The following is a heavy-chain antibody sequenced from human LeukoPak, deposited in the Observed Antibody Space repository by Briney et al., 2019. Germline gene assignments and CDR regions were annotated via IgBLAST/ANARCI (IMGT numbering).Heavy chain of an antibody. D-gene: IGHD3-22*01. CDR3: ARGFNYYDSSGYPF. V-gene: IGHV3-74*01. CDR1: GFTFSSYW. J-gene: IGHJ4*02. Sequence: GGSLRLSCAASGFTFSSYWMHWDRQAPGKGLVWVSRINSDGSSTSYADSVEGRFTISRDNAKNTLYLQMNSLRAEDTAVYYCARGFNYYDSSGYPFWGQGTLVTVSS. CDR2: INSDGSST.